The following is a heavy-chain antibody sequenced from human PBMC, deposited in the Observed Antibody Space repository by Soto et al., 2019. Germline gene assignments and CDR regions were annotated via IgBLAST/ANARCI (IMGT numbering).Heavy chain of an antibody. CDR1: GYTFTTST. D-gene: IGHD6-19*01. CDR2: INAGNGNT. Sequence: QVQLVQSGAEVKEPGASVKVSCKASGYTFTTSTMHWVRQAPGQRLEWLGWINAGNGNTKYSQKLQGRVTITRDTSASTVYMELSSLISEDTAVYYCGRDRAIEVAGTGWFDPWGQGTLVTVSS. J-gene: IGHJ5*02. V-gene: IGHV1-3*01. CDR3: GRDRAIEVAGTGWFDP.